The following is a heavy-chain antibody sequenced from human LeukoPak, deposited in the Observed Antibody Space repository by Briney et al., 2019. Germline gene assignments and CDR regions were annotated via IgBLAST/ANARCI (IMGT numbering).Heavy chain of an antibody. CDR3: ARDAARIVVVPAQDFDY. J-gene: IGHJ4*02. Sequence: GASVKVSCKASGYTFTSYGISWVRQAPGQGLEWMGWISAYNGNTNYAQKLQGRVTMTTDTSTTTAYMELSRLRSDDTAVYYCARDAARIVVVPAQDFDYWGQGTLVTVSS. V-gene: IGHV1-18*01. CDR2: ISAYNGNT. CDR1: GYTFTSYG. D-gene: IGHD2-2*01.